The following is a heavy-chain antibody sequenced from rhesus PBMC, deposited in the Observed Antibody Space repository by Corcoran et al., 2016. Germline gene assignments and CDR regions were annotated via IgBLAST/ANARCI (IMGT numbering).Heavy chain of an antibody. Sequence: QVQLQQWGEGLVKPSETLSLTCAVYGGSISGYYYWSWIRQPPGKGLEWIGYIYGNSASTNYNHSLKNRVTISKDTSKNQFSLKLSSVTAADTAVYYCARDGRITGTTTFDYWGQGVLVTVSS. D-gene: IGHD1-26*01. CDR2: IYGNSAST. CDR1: GGSISGYYY. V-gene: IGHV4-73*01. CDR3: ARDGRITGTTTFDY. J-gene: IGHJ4*01.